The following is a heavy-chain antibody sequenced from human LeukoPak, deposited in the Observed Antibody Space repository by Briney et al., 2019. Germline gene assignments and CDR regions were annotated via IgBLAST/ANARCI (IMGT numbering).Heavy chain of an antibody. CDR2: INHSGST. D-gene: IGHD3-22*01. CDR1: GGSISSGGYY. V-gene: IGHV4-30-2*01. J-gene: IGHJ3*02. CDR3: ARPPHYYDSSGYYAFDI. Sequence: PSQTLSLTCTVSGGSISSGGYYWSWIRQPPGKGLEWIGEINHSGSTNYNPSLKSRVTISVDTSKNQFSLKLSSVTAADTAVYYCARPPHYYDSSGYYAFDIWGQGTMVTVSS.